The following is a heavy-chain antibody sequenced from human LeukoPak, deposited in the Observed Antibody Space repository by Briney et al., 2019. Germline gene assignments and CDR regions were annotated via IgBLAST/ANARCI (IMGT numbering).Heavy chain of an antibody. CDR2: IIPIFGTA. CDR3: ARDIVGATGLYYFDY. V-gene: IGHV1-69*05. D-gene: IGHD1-26*01. CDR1: GRTFSSYA. Sequence: SVKVSCKASGRTFSSYAISWVRQAPGQGLEWMGRIIPIFGTANYAQKFQGRVTITTDESTSTAYMELSSLRSEDTAVYYCARDIVGATGLYYFDYWGQGTLVTVSS. J-gene: IGHJ4*02.